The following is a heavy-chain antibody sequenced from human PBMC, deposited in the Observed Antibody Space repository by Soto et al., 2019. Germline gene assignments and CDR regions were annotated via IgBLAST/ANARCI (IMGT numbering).Heavy chain of an antibody. J-gene: IGHJ4*02. CDR2: IFYSGNT. D-gene: IGHD4-17*01. Sequence: SETLSLTCTVSGASIGSSTYYWGWIRQPPGKGLEWIGSIFYSGNTYHNPSLRNRVTISVERSRNQFSLKLRSVTAADTAVYYCARHARYSDYEFFDFWGQGTLVTVSS. CDR1: GASIGSSTYY. V-gene: IGHV4-39*01. CDR3: ARHARYSDYEFFDF.